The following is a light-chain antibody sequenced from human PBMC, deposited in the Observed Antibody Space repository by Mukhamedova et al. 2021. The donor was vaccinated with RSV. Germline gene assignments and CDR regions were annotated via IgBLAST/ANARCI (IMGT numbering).Light chain of an antibody. CDR2: TAS. V-gene: IGKV1-39*01. Sequence: WYQRRLHGGAPKLLIYTASTLQSGVPSRFSGSGSGTDFTLTITSLQAEDFATYYCQQSYSTPLTFGGGTKVDIK. J-gene: IGKJ4*01. CDR3: QQSYSTPLT.